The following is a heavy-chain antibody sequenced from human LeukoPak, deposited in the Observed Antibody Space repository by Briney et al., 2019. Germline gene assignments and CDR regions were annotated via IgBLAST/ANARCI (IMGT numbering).Heavy chain of an antibody. CDR2: ISDDGSNK. J-gene: IGHJ6*02. V-gene: IGHV3-30*04. D-gene: IGHD6-13*01. CDR1: GSTFGSYA. CDR3: TRARQQLAQRRSYYYNGLDV. Sequence: GTSLRLSCVASGSTFGSYAMHWFRQAPGKGPEWAAVISDDGSNKYYADSVKGRLTISRDNSKNTLSLQMYSLRPEDSAVYYCTRARQQLAQRRSYYYNGLDVWGQGTTVTVSS.